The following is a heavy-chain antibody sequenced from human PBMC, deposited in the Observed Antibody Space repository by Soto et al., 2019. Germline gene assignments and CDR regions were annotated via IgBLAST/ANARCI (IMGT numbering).Heavy chain of an antibody. V-gene: IGHV3-7*04. CDR2: IKQDGSEK. CDR1: GFTFSSYW. Sequence: GSLRLSCAASGFTFSSYWMSWVRQAPGKGLEWVANIKQDGSEKYYVDSVKGRFTISRDNAKNSLYLQMNSLRAEDTAVYYCARVYSGYDYEDLDYWGQGTLVTVSS. D-gene: IGHD5-12*01. CDR3: ARVYSGYDYEDLDY. J-gene: IGHJ4*02.